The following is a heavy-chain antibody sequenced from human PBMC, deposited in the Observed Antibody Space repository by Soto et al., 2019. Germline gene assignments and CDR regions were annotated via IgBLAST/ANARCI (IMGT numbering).Heavy chain of an antibody. Sequence: KASDTLSLTCAVCGGSFSGYYWSWIRQPPGKGLEWIGEINHSGSTNYNPSLKSRVTISVDTSKNQFSLKLSSVTAADTAVYYCARGARNYDFWSGYHRHNWFDPWGQGTLVTVSS. J-gene: IGHJ5*02. V-gene: IGHV4-34*01. CDR1: GGSFSGYY. CDR3: ARGARNYDFWSGYHRHNWFDP. CDR2: INHSGST. D-gene: IGHD3-3*01.